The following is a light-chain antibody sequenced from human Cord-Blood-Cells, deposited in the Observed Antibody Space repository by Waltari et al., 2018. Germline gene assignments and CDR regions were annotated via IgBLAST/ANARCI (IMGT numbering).Light chain of an antibody. J-gene: IGKJ1*01. CDR2: DAS. CDR3: QQYNSYSWT. V-gene: IGKV1-5*01. Sequence: DIQMTQSPSTLSASVGDRVTITCRASQSISSWLAWYQQKPGKAPKLLIDDASSLESGVPSRFSGSGSGTEFTLTISSLQPEDFATYYCQQYNSYSWTFGQGTKVEIK. CDR1: QSISSW.